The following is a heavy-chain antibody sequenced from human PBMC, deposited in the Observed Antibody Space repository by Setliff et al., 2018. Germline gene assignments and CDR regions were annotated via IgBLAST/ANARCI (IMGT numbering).Heavy chain of an antibody. J-gene: IGHJ6*03. Sequence: SVKVSCKVSGGTFSGYAITWVRRAPGQGLEWMGGTIPIFGSTNYAQKFQDRVTIITDESTSTAYMELRSLRTEDTAVYYCAREGVDTRSSTDYRYYMDVWGKGTTVTVSS. D-gene: IGHD5-18*01. CDR1: GGTFSGYA. CDR3: AREGVDTRSSTDYRYYMDV. CDR2: TIPIFGST. V-gene: IGHV1-69*05.